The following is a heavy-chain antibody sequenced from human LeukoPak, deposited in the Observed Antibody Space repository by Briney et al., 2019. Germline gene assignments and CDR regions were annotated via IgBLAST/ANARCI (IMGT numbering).Heavy chain of an antibody. Sequence: GASVKVSCKVSGGTFSSYTISWVRQAPGQGLEWMGRIIPILGIANYAQKFQGRVTITADNSTSTAYMELSSLRSEDTAVYYCARAGTYCGGDCDAFDIWGQGTMVTVSS. CDR2: IIPILGIA. J-gene: IGHJ3*02. D-gene: IGHD2-21*01. CDR1: GGTFSSYT. V-gene: IGHV1-69*02. CDR3: ARAGTYCGGDCDAFDI.